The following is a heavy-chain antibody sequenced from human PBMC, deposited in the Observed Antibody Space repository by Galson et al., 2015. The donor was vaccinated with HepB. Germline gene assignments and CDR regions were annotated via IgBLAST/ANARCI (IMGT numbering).Heavy chain of an antibody. CDR1: GFSFSSYG. V-gene: IGHV3-21*01. CDR3: ARDYDLLTGYYKGKYYFDY. CDR2: ISSSSSYI. J-gene: IGHJ4*02. Sequence: SLRLSCAASGFSFSSYGVNWVRQAPGKGLEGVSSISSSSSYIYYADSVKDLFTIPRDNAKNSLYLQMNSLRAEVTAVYYCARDYDLLTGYYKGKYYFDYWGQGTLVTVSS. D-gene: IGHD3-9*01.